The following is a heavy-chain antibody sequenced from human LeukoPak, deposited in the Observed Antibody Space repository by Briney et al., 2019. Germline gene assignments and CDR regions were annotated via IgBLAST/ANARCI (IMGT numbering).Heavy chain of an antibody. Sequence: GGSLRLSSAASGFTFCSYEMNWVRPAPGKGREWVSYINSSGSTIYYADSVKGPFTISRDNAKNSLSLQMNSLRAEDTAVYYCARDPYNGSYGDDYYYYMDGWGKGTTVTISS. D-gene: IGHD1-26*01. CDR2: INSSGSTI. J-gene: IGHJ6*03. V-gene: IGHV3-48*03. CDR3: ARDPYNGSYGDDYYYYMDG. CDR1: GFTFCSYE.